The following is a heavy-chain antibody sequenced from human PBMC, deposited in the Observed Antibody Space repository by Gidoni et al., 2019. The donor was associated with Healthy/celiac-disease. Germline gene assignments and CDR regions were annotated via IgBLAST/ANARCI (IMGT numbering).Heavy chain of an antibody. CDR2: INSRSSTK. V-gene: IGHV3-48*02. J-gene: IGHJ4*02. D-gene: IGHD6-6*01. Sequence: EVQLVESGGGLVQPGGSLRLSCAASGFTFSSYSMNWVRQSPGTGLEWVSYINSRSSTKYYADSVKGLFTSSRDNTKNSLYLQRNSLGDEDTAVYYGARSRSSSSGLIDYWGQGTLVTVSS. CDR3: ARSRSSSSGLIDY. CDR1: GFTFSSYS.